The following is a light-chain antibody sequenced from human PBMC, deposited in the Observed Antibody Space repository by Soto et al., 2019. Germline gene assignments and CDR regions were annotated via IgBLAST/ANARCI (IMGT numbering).Light chain of an antibody. CDR1: SSDVGGYNY. V-gene: IGLV2-8*01. CDR2: DVT. Sequence: QSALTQPPSASGSPGQSVAISCTGSSSDVGGYNYVSWYQQHPGKAPKLIIYDVTKRPSGVPDRFSGSKSGNTASLTVSGLQAEDEADYYCSSYAGIHIVFGTGTKLTVL. J-gene: IGLJ1*01. CDR3: SSYAGIHIV.